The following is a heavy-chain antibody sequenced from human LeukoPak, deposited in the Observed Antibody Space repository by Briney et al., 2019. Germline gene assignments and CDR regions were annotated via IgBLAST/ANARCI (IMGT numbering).Heavy chain of an antibody. CDR1: GFTFTSYA. D-gene: IGHD3-9*01. V-gene: IGHV3-23*01. J-gene: IGHJ3*02. Sequence: PGGSLRLSCAASGFTFTSYAMSWVRQAPGKGLEWVSVISGSGGSTDYADSVKGRFTISRDNSKNTLYLQMNSLRVEDTAVYYCAKLHILTGSVKGAFDIWGQGTMVTVSS. CDR2: ISGSGGST. CDR3: AKLHILTGSVKGAFDI.